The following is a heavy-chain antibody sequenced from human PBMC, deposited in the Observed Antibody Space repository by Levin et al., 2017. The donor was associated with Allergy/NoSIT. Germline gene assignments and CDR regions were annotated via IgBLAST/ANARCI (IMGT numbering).Heavy chain of an antibody. CDR1: GFNFNLYG. Sequence: ASVKVSCKTSGFNFNLYGIIWVRQGPGQGLEWMGWISGHNGKTDYAQKFQGRVSMTTDTSTSTAYMELRNLRSDDTAMFYCARVFYFDSSGYYDPWGQGTLVTVSS. J-gene: IGHJ5*02. CDR3: ARVFYFDSSGYYDP. D-gene: IGHD3-22*01. V-gene: IGHV1-18*01. CDR2: ISGHNGKT.